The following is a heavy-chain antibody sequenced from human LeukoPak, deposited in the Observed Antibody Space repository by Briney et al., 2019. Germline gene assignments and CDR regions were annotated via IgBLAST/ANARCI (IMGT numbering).Heavy chain of an antibody. J-gene: IGHJ3*02. CDR2: ISSSSSTI. CDR3: AKTSVTGELAFDI. CDR1: GFTFSSYS. V-gene: IGHV3-48*01. Sequence: GGSLRLSCAASGFTFSSYSMNWVRQAPGKGLEWVSYISSSSSTIYYADSVKGRFTISRDNSKNTLYLQMNSLRAEDTAVYYCAKTSVTGELAFDIWGQGTMVTVSS. D-gene: IGHD7-27*01.